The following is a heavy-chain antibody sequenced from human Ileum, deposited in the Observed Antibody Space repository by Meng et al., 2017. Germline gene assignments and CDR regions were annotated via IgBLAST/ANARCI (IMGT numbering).Heavy chain of an antibody. J-gene: IGHJ5*02. Sequence: QVQPQQWGAGLLKPSETLSLTCAVYGGSFSGYYWSWIRQPPGKGLEWIGEINHSGSTNYNPSLKSRVTISVDTSKNQFSLKLSSVTAADTAVYYCARGPGLIWFGEWFDPWGQGTLVTVSS. D-gene: IGHD3-10*01. CDR3: ARGPGLIWFGEWFDP. CDR2: INHSGST. CDR1: GGSFSGYY. V-gene: IGHV4-34*01.